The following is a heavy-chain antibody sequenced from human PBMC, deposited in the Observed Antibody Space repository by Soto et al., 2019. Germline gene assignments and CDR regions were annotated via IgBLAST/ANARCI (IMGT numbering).Heavy chain of an antibody. CDR2: ISAYNGNT. J-gene: IGHJ3*02. CDR1: GYTFTSYG. D-gene: IGHD6-6*01. CDR3: AREGASIAARRGAFDI. Sequence: ASVKVSCKASGYTFTSYGISWVQQAPGQGLEWMGWISAYNGNTNYAQKLQGRVTMTTDTSTSTAYMELRSLRSDDTAVYYCAREGASIAARRGAFDIWGQGTMVTVSS. V-gene: IGHV1-18*01.